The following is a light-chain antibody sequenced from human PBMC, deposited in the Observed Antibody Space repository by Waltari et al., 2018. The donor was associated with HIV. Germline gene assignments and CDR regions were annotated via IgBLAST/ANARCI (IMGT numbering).Light chain of an antibody. Sequence: QSALTQPASVSGSPGQSLTISCAGTTSDIGFFDSVSWYQQHPGRAPQLMIFGVYSRPSGVSSRFSGSKSGNTASLTISGLQAEDEANYYCCSYTAIHTLIFGGGTKLTVL. V-gene: IGLV2-14*01. CDR2: GVY. CDR1: TSDIGFFDS. J-gene: IGLJ2*01. CDR3: CSYTAIHTLI.